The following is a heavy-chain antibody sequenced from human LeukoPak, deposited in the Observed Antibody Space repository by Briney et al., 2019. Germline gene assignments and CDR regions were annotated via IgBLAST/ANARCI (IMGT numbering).Heavy chain of an antibody. V-gene: IGHV3-11*01. CDR3: ARGGLTTGILDY. CDR1: GFTFSDYY. CDR2: ISSSGSTI. J-gene: IGHJ4*02. Sequence: GGSLRLSCAASGFTFSDYYMSWVRQAPGKGLEWLSYISSSGSTIYYADSVKGRFTISRDNAKDSLYLQMSSLRAEDTAVYYCARGGLTTGILDYWGQGTLVTVSS. D-gene: IGHD1-1*01.